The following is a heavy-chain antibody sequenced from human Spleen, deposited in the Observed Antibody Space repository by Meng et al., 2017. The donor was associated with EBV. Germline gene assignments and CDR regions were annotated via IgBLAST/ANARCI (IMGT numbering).Heavy chain of an antibody. CDR3: ARDLSGRFDP. CDR2: MPSDGGNI. J-gene: IGHJ5*02. CDR1: GFTFSGYG. V-gene: IGHV3-30*03. D-gene: IGHD1-14*01. Sequence: QVQLVESGXGVVQPGRSXSLSCAASGFTFSGYGMFWVRQAPGKGPEWVAIMPSDGGNIYYADSVKGRFTISRDNSKNTLYLQMNSLRGEDTAVYYCARDLSGRFDPWGQGTLATVST.